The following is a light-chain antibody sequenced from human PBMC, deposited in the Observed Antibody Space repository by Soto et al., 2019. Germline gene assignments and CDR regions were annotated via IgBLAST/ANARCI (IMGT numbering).Light chain of an antibody. CDR1: QSVTSH. Sequence: EIVMTQSPATLSVSPGERATLSCRASQSVTSHLAWYQQKPGQAPRLLIYDASTRATGIPARFSASGSGTEFTLTISSVLSDGFAVYYCQQYNTWPPYTFGQGTKLDIK. V-gene: IGKV3-15*01. CDR3: QQYNTWPPYT. CDR2: DAS. J-gene: IGKJ2*01.